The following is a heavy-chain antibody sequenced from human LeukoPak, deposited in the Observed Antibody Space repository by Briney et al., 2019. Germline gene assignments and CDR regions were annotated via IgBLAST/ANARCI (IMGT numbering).Heavy chain of an antibody. J-gene: IGHJ4*02. CDR3: ARRAAGIFPPIDY. D-gene: IGHD6-13*01. V-gene: IGHV1-18*01. CDR1: GYTFTSYG. Sequence: EASVKVSCKASGYTFTSYGISWVRQAPGQGLEWMGCISTYNGNTNYAQKLQGRVTITTDKSTSTAYLELSSLRSDDTAVYYCARRAAGIFPPIDYWGQGTLVTVSS. CDR2: ISTYNGNT.